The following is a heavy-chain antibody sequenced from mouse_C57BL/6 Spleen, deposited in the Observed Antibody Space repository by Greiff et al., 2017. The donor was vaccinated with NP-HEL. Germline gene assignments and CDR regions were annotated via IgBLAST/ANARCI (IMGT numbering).Heavy chain of an antibody. Sequence: QVQLQQPGTELVKPGASVKLSCKASGYTFTSYWMHWVKQRPGQGLEWIGNINPSNGGTNYNEKFKSKATLTVDKSSSTAYMQLSSLTSEDSAVYYCAREGIYYGYGDWYFDVWGTGTTVTVSS. V-gene: IGHV1-53*01. CDR2: INPSNGGT. J-gene: IGHJ1*03. CDR1: GYTFTSYW. CDR3: AREGIYYGYGDWYFDV. D-gene: IGHD2-2*01.